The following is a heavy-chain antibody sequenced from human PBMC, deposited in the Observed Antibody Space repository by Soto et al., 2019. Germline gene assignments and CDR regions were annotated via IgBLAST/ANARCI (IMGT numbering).Heavy chain of an antibody. CDR3: ARQRPPSGWYVYYFDY. J-gene: IGHJ4*02. V-gene: IGHV4-59*08. CDR1: GGSISSYY. CDR2: IYYSGST. Sequence: SETLSLTCTVSGGSISSYYWSWIRQPPGKGLEWIGYIYYSGSTNYNPSLKSRVTISVDTSKNQFSLKLSSVTAADTAVYYCARQRPPSGWYVYYFDYWGQGTLVTVSS. D-gene: IGHD6-19*01.